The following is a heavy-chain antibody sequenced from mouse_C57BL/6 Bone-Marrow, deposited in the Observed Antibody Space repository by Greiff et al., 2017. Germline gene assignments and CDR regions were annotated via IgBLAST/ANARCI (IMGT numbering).Heavy chain of an antibody. CDR3: ASAPYGNSFSFAY. CDR2: INPSSGYT. CDR1: GYTFTSYW. Sequence: QLQQSGAELAKPGASVKLSCKASGYTFTSYWMHWVKQRPGQGLEWIGYINPSSGYTKYNQKFKDKATLTADKSSSTAYMQLSSLTYEDSAVYYCASAPYGNSFSFAYWGQGTLVTVSA. D-gene: IGHD2-1*01. J-gene: IGHJ3*01. V-gene: IGHV1-7*01.